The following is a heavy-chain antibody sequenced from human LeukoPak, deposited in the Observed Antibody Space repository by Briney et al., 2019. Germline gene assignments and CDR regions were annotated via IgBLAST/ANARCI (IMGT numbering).Heavy chain of an antibody. V-gene: IGHV3-30*04. CDR2: ISYDGSNR. CDR3: ARDPPFSSGWSQNFFDY. J-gene: IGHJ4*02. Sequence: GGSLRLSCAPSGFTFNTYAMHWVRQAPGKGLEWVAVISYDGSNRNYGDSVKGRFTISRDNSKNTLHLEMSSLRPEDTAVYYCARDPPFSSGWSQNFFDYWGEGTLVTVSS. CDR1: GFTFNTYA. D-gene: IGHD6-19*01.